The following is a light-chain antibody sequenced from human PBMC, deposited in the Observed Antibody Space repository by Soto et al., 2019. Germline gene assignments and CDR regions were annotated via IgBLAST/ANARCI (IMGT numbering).Light chain of an antibody. V-gene: IGKV3-20*01. CDR1: QSVSSSY. CDR3: QQYGSSGT. CDR2: GAS. J-gene: IGKJ1*01. Sequence: EIVLTQSPGTLSLSPWERATLSCRASQSVSSSYLAWYQQKPGQAPRLLIYGASNRATGIPDRFSGSGSGTDFTLTISRLEPEDFAVYYCQQYGSSGTFGQGTKGGYQ.